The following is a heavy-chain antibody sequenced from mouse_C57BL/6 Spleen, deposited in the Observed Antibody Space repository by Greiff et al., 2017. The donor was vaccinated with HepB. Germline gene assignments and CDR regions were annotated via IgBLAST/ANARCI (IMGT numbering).Heavy chain of an antibody. CDR3: ARGGGFYPY. J-gene: IGHJ3*01. V-gene: IGHV1-82*01. CDR2: IYPGDGDT. Sequence: VNVVESGPELVKPGASVKISCKASGYAFSSSWMNWVKQRPGKGLEWIGRIYPGDGDTNYNGKFKGKATLTADKSSSTAYMQLSSLTSEDSAVYFCARGGGFYPYWGQGTLVTVSA. CDR1: GYAFSSSW.